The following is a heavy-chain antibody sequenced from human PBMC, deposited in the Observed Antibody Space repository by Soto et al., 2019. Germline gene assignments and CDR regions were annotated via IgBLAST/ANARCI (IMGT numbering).Heavy chain of an antibody. CDR1: RGSISNYF. D-gene: IGHD3-16*01. CDR3: ARISGFGEVSPSFDH. Sequence: QVQLQEWGPGLVKPSETLSLTCIVSRGSISNYFWTWIRQPPGRGLEWIGYISYSGTTNYNASLKGQVAISVYTSANQSSLRVRSVTASDTAVYFCARISGFGEVSPSFDHWGQGARVTVSS. CDR2: ISYSGTT. J-gene: IGHJ4*02. V-gene: IGHV4-59*01.